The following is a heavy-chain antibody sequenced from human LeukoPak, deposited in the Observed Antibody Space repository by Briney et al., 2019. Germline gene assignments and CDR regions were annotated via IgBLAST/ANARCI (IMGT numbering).Heavy chain of an antibody. CDR1: GGSISSGSYY. J-gene: IGHJ3*02. Sequence: KPSQTLSLTCTLSGGSISSGSYYWSWIRQPAGKGLEWIGRIYTSGSTNYNPSLKSRVTISVDTSKNQFSLKLSSVTAADTAVYYCARRGEDYGDYGGAFDIWGQGTMVTVS. CDR2: IYTSGST. CDR3: ARRGEDYGDYGGAFDI. D-gene: IGHD4-17*01. V-gene: IGHV4-61*02.